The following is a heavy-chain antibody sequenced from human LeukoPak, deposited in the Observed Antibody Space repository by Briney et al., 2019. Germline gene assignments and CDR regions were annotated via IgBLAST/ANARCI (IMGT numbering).Heavy chain of an antibody. J-gene: IGHJ4*02. CDR3: ARGPWELLQPDPEYYFDY. D-gene: IGHD1-26*01. CDR1: GYTFTSYG. V-gene: IGHV1-18*01. Sequence: ASVTVSCKASGYTFTSYGISWVRQAPGQGLEWMGWISAYNGNTNYAQKLQGRVTMTTDTSTSTAYMELRSLRSDDTAVYYCARGPWELLQPDPEYYFDYWGQGTLVTVSS. CDR2: ISAYNGNT.